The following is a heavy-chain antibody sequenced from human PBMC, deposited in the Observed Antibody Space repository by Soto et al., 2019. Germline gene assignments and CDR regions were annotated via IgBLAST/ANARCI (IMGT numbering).Heavy chain of an antibody. D-gene: IGHD6-6*01. CDR2: ISGSGKDT. J-gene: IGHJ6*02. CDR1: GFDLTCSR. Sequence: GGSLRLSCVASGFDLTCSRMNWVRQAPGKGLEWVASISGSGKDTFCPQSVKGRLAICRDSAGTSLFLRMDSVKVEDTAVYPGARVHLVAGSAFYCAMDVWGPGTAVTVSS. V-gene: IGHV3-21*01. CDR3: ARVHLVAGSAFYCAMDV.